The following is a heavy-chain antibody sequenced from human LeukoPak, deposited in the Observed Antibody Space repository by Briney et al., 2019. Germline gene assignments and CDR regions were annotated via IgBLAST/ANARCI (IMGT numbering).Heavy chain of an antibody. J-gene: IGHJ5*02. CDR3: ARGRYSYGS. CDR2: INHGGST. D-gene: IGHD5-18*01. V-gene: IGHV4-34*01. Sequence: KPSETLSLTCAVYGGSFSGYYWSWIRQPPGKGLEWIGEINHGGSTNYNPSLKSRVTISVDTSKNQFSLKLSSVTAADTAVYYCARGRYSYGSWGQGTLVTVSS. CDR1: GGSFSGYY.